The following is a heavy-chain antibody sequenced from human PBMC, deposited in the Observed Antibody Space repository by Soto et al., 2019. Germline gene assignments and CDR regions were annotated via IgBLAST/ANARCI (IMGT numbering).Heavy chain of an antibody. V-gene: IGHV3-30-3*01. CDR2: ISYDGSNK. CDR3: ARDEQQQLAPYYYYAMDV. J-gene: IGHJ6*02. D-gene: IGHD6-13*01. Sequence: PGGSLRLSCAASGFTFSSYAMHWVRQAPGKGLEWVAVISYDGSNKYYADSVKGRFTISRDNSKNTLYLQMNSLRAEDTAVYYCARDEQQQLAPYYYYAMDVWGQGTTVTVSS. CDR1: GFTFSSYA.